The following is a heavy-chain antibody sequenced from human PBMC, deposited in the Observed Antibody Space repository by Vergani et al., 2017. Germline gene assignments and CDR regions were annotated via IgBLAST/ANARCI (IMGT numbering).Heavy chain of an antibody. Sequence: QVQLQESGPGLVKPSQTLSITCTVSGGSISSGGYYWSWLRQHPGKGLEWIGYIYYSGSTYYNPSRKSRVTISVDTSKNQFSLKLSAVTAADTAVYYCASTLIVVVPAAMYGDLVWFDPWGQGTLVTVSS. CDR2: IYYSGST. CDR1: GGSISSGGYY. V-gene: IGHV4-31*03. D-gene: IGHD2-2*01. J-gene: IGHJ5*02. CDR3: ASTLIVVVPAAMYGDLVWFDP.